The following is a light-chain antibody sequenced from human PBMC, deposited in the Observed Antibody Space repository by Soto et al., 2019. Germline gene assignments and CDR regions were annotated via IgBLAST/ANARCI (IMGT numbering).Light chain of an antibody. CDR1: SSNIGNNA. CDR3: AAWDESLNGYV. Sequence: QSVLTQPPSVSEAPRQRVTISCSGSSSNIGNNAVNWYQQLPGKAPKLLIYYDDLLPSGVSDRFSGSKSGTSASLAISGLQSADDAHSHCAAWDESLNGYVFGTGTKVTVL. CDR2: YDD. V-gene: IGLV1-36*01. J-gene: IGLJ1*01.